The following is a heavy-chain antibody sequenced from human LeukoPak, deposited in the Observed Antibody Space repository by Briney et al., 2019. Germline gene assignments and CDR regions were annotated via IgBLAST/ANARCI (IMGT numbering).Heavy chain of an antibody. Sequence: GSLRLSCVASGFTFNNYGIHWVRQAPGKGLEWVAVISYDGSHKYYADSVKGRFTISRDNSKNSLYLQMNSLRAEDTAVYYCAKDVQRGSSPTDYWGQGTLVTVSS. CDR2: ISYDGSHK. CDR1: GFTFNNYG. J-gene: IGHJ4*02. D-gene: IGHD1-26*01. CDR3: AKDVQRGSSPTDY. V-gene: IGHV3-30*18.